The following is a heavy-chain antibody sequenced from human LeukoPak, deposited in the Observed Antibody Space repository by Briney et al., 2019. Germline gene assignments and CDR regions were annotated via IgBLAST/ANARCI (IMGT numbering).Heavy chain of an antibody. CDR1: GGSISSGGYY. CDR2: IYYSGST. CDR3: ARVVEATPRGYFQH. V-gene: IGHV4-31*03. D-gene: IGHD1-26*01. J-gene: IGHJ1*01. Sequence: PSETLSLTCTVSGGSISSGGYYWSWIRQHPGKGLEWIGYIYYSGSTYYNPSLKSRVTISVDTSKNQFSLKLSSVTAADTAVYYCARVVEATPRGYFQHWGQGTLVTVSS.